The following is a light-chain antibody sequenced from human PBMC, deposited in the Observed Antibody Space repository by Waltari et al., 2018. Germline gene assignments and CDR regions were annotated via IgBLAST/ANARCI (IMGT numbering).Light chain of an antibody. J-gene: IGKJ4*01. CDR3: QQSYSTPLT. Sequence: DIHMTQSPSSLSASVGDRVTITCRASQSISSYLNWYQQKPGKAPKLLIYAASSLQSGVPSRFSGSESGTDFTLTISSLQPEDFATYYCQQSYSTPLTFGGGTKVEIK. V-gene: IGKV1-39*01. CDR2: AAS. CDR1: QSISSY.